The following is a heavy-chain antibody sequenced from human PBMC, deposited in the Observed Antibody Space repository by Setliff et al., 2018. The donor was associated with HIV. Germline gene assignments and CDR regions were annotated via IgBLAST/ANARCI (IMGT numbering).Heavy chain of an antibody. CDR3: ATDNGPSYSMDI. D-gene: IGHD2-21*01. V-gene: IGHV3-15*01. CDR2: IKKSSDGGKT. CDR1: GFTFNNAW. Sequence: EGSLRLSCVASGFTFNNAWMNWVRQAPGKGLEWLGRIKKSSDGGKTDDASPVKGRFTISRDDSKNTLYLQMNSLKTEDTGVYFCATDNGPSYSMDIWGQGTTVTVSS. J-gene: IGHJ6*02.